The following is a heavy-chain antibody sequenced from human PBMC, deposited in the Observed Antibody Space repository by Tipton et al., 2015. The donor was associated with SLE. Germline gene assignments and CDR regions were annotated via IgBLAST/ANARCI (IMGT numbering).Heavy chain of an antibody. V-gene: IGHV4-61*09. CDR3: ARGRQSYAFLYAPSGGYMDV. J-gene: IGHJ6*03. D-gene: IGHD3-16*01. CDR1: GGSISSGSYY. CDR2: VYTSGNT. Sequence: TLSLTCTVSGGSISSGSYYWSWIRQPAGKGLEYIGYVYTSGNTNYNPSFKRRVTISVDTSKNQFSLKLSSVPVADTVVYYCARGRQSYAFLYAPSGGYMDVWSKGTTVTVSS.